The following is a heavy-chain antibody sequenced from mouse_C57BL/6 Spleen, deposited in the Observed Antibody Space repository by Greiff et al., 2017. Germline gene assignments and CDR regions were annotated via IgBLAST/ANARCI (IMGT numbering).Heavy chain of an antibody. J-gene: IGHJ4*01. V-gene: IGHV1-80*01. CDR1: GYAFSSYW. CDR2: IYPGDGDT. CDR3: ARYGYSNYAYAMDD. Sequence: VQLQQSGAELVKPGASVKISCKASGYAFSSYWMNWVKQRPGTGLEWIGQIYPGDGDTNYNGKFKGKATLTAVKSSSTAYMQLSSLTSEDSAVYVCARYGYSNYAYAMDDWGQGTSVTVSS. D-gene: IGHD2-5*01.